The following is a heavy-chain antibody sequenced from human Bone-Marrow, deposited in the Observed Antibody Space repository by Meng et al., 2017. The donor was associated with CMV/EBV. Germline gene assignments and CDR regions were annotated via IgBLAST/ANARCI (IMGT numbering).Heavy chain of an antibody. CDR1: GYMFSHFG. J-gene: IGHJ4*02. D-gene: IGHD1-1*01. CDR3: ARDGNWIRDY. V-gene: IGHV1-18*01. CDR2: TSAYNTDT. Sequence: ASAKVSCKASGYMFSHFGIAWVRQAPGQGLEWIGWTSAYNTDTNYAPVLRGRVTVTADTSTNTGYMELRNLRSDDTAVYYCARDGNWIRDYWGQGTLVTVSS.